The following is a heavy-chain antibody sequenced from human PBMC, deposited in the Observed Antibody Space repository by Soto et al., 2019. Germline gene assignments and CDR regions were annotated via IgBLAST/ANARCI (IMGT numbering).Heavy chain of an antibody. D-gene: IGHD1-26*01. Sequence: SQTLSLTCVISGDSVSNNSATWNWIRQAPSRGLEWLGRTYYRSKWYNDYAVSVESRITINPDTPKNQFSLHLNSVTPEDTAVYFCAKKYRGNYPFDNWGQGTLVTVSS. J-gene: IGHJ4*02. CDR3: AKKYRGNYPFDN. CDR1: GDSVSNNSAT. CDR2: TYYRSKWYN. V-gene: IGHV6-1*01.